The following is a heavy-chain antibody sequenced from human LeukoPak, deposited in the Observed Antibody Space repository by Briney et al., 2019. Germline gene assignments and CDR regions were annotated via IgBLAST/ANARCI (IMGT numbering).Heavy chain of an antibody. Sequence: GGSLRLSCAVSGFTFSSYAMSWVRQAPGKGLEWVSAISGSGGSTYYADSVKGRFTISRDNSKNTLYLQMNSLRAEDTAVYYCAKDPPGAVTTSPDAFDIWGQGTMVTVSS. V-gene: IGHV3-23*01. CDR3: AKDPPGAVTTSPDAFDI. CDR1: GFTFSSYA. D-gene: IGHD4-17*01. CDR2: ISGSGGST. J-gene: IGHJ3*02.